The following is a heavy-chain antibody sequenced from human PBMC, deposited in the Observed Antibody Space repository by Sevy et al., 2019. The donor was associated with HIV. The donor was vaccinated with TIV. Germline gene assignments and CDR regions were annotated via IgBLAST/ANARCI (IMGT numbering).Heavy chain of an antibody. J-gene: IGHJ4*02. CDR3: ARDYYGSGSYYEFVY. Sequence: SETLSLPCTVSGFSISSDYYWGWIRQPPGKGLEWIGSIYDGGSTYYNPSLKSRVTISIDTSKNQFSLKLSSVTAADTAVYYCARDYYGSGSYYEFVYWGQGTLVTVSS. D-gene: IGHD3-10*01. CDR1: GFSISSDYY. V-gene: IGHV4-38-2*02. CDR2: IYDGGST.